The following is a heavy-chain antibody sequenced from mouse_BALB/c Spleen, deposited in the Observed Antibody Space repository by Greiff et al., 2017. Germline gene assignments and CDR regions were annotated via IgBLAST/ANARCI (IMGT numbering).Heavy chain of an antibody. CDR3: ARYGYDGAMDY. CDR2: ISSGSSTI. Sequence: EVMLVESGGGLVQPGGSRKLSCAASGFTFSSFGMHWVRQAPEKGLEWVAYISSGSSTIYYADTVKGRFTISRDNPKNTLFLQMTSLRSEDTAMYYCARYGYDGAMDYWGQGTSVTVSS. D-gene: IGHD2-2*01. V-gene: IGHV5-17*02. J-gene: IGHJ4*01. CDR1: GFTFSSFG.